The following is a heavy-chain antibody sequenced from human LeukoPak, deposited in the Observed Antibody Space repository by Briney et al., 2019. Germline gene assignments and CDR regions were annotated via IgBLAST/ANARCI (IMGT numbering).Heavy chain of an antibody. CDR3: AREVRHSGYDYAFHFDY. D-gene: IGHD5-12*01. CDR2: IYHSGST. V-gene: IGHV4-4*02. J-gene: IGHJ4*02. CDR1: GGSISSSNW. Sequence: SETLSLTCAVSGGSISSSNWWSWVRQPPGKGLEWIGEIYHSGSTNYNPSLKSRVTISVDTSKNQFSLKLSSVTAADTAVYYCAREVRHSGYDYAFHFDYWGQGTLVTASS.